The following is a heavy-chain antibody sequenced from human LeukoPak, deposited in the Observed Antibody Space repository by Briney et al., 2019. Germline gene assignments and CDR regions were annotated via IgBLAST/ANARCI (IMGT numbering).Heavy chain of an antibody. CDR3: ARDLIAATDY. CDR2: IYSGGTT. J-gene: IGHJ4*02. V-gene: IGHV3-53*01. CDR1: GLTVSTDY. D-gene: IGHD6-13*01. Sequence: PGGSLRLSCAASGLTVSTDYMSWVRQAPEKGLEWVSVIYSGGTTYYADSVKGRFTISRDSSQNTLYLQMNSLRVDDTAVYYCARDLIAATDYWGQGTLVTVSS.